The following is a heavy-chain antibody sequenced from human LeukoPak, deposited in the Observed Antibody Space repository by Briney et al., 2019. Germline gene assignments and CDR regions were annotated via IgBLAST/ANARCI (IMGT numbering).Heavy chain of an antibody. CDR3: AKHLTNAYYDMIWFDP. CDR2: IYYSGST. Sequence: KPSETLSLTCSVSGGSTSSHYWSWIRQPPGKGLEWIGYIYYSGSTNYNPSLKSRVTISLDTSKNQFSLKLSSVTAADTAVYYCAKHLTNAYYDMIWFDPWGQGTLVTVSS. J-gene: IGHJ5*02. CDR1: GGSTSSHY. D-gene: IGHD3-16*01. V-gene: IGHV4-59*11.